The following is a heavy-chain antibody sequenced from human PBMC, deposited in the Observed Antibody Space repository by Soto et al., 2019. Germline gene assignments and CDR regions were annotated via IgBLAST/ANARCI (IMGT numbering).Heavy chain of an antibody. D-gene: IGHD4-17*01. V-gene: IGHV3-23*01. CDR2: ISSSGDIP. CDR1: GFTFTTFA. J-gene: IGHJ4*02. Sequence: EVQLLESGGGLVQPGGSLRLSCAASGFTFTTFAMSWVRQPPGKGLEWVSGISSSGDIPYYADSVKGRFTISRDQSKKTVYLQMNSLRAEDTALYYCAKVNSIVGDGDHDYWCQGTLVSVSS. CDR3: AKVNSIVGDGDHDY.